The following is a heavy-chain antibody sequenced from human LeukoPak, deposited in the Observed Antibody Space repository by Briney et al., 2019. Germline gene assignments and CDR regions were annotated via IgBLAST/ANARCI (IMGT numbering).Heavy chain of an antibody. CDR2: ISAYNRNK. J-gene: IGHJ6*02. CDR3: ARDGRLAVAGPPSGGMDV. Sequence: ASVKVSRKASVYTFTSYGISWVRQAPGQGLEWMGWISAYNRNKNYAQKLQGRVTMTTHTSTSTAYMELSSLRSEDTAVYYCARDGRLAVAGPPSGGMDVWGQGTTVTVSS. CDR1: VYTFTSYG. D-gene: IGHD6-19*01. V-gene: IGHV1-18*01.